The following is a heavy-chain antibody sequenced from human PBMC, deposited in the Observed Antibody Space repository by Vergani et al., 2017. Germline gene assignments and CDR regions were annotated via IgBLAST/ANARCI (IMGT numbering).Heavy chain of an antibody. Sequence: VQLVESGGGLVQPGRSLRLSCAASGFTFDDYAMHWVRQAPGKGLEWVSGISWNSGSIGYADSVKGRFTISRDNAKNSLYLQMNSLRAEDTAVYYCAKDMFYFDWLWGGVMDVWGKGTTVTVSS. CDR3: AKDMFYFDWLWGGVMDV. D-gene: IGHD3-9*01. CDR2: ISWNSGSI. J-gene: IGHJ6*03. CDR1: GFTFDDYA. V-gene: IGHV3-9*01.